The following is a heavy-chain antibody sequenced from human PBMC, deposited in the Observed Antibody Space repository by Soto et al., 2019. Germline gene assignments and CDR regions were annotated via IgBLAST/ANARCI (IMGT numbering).Heavy chain of an antibody. CDR1: GFTFSSYW. J-gene: IGHJ2*01. V-gene: IGHV3-74*01. CDR3: ARVGTGNWYFDL. D-gene: IGHD1-1*01. Sequence: EVQLVESGGGLVQPGESLRLSCAASGFTFSSYWMHWVRQAPGKGLVWVSRINSDGSTRSYADSVKGRFTISRDNAKNTLYLQMNHLSAEDTAVYYCARVGTGNWYFDLWGRGTLVTVSS. CDR2: INSDGSTR.